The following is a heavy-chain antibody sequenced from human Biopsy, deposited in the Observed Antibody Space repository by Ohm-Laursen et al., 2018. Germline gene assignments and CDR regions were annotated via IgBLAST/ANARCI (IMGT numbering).Heavy chain of an antibody. CDR3: AVKSYFSTSFDP. CDR1: GGSFSGYY. V-gene: IGHV4-34*01. CDR2: INHSGST. J-gene: IGHJ5*02. D-gene: IGHD1-26*01. Sequence: SQTLSLTCAVYGGSFSGYYWSWIRQPPGKGLEWIGEINHSGSTNFNPSFKSRVTISVDTSKNQFSLKLSSVTAADTAVYYCAVKSYFSTSFDPWGPGTLVTVSS.